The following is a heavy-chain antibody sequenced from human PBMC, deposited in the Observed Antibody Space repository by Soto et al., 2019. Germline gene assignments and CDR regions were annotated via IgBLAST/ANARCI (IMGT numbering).Heavy chain of an antibody. CDR1: GGSFGKSA. D-gene: IGHD3-3*01. J-gene: IGHJ4*02. CDR2: FIPVYRTL. Sequence: SVKVSCKASGGSFGKSAINWVRQTPGQGLEWLGGFIPVYRTLNYAQKFQGRVTITADESTGTAYMTLSSLASDDTAVYYCATGVIWIGYFTVDSWGQGTRVTSPQ. V-gene: IGHV1-69*13. CDR3: ATGVIWIGYFTVDS.